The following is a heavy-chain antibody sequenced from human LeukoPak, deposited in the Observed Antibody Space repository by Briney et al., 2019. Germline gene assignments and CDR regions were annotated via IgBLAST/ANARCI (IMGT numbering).Heavy chain of an antibody. CDR2: ISGSGGST. CDR1: GFTFNNYW. CDR3: ARGTAFDP. Sequence: GGSLRLSCAASGFTFNNYWLYWVRQAPGKGLEWVSAISGSGGSTYYADPVKGRFTISRDNSKNTLYLQMNSLRAEDTAVYYCARGTAFDPWGQGTLVTVSS. J-gene: IGHJ5*02. V-gene: IGHV3-23*01.